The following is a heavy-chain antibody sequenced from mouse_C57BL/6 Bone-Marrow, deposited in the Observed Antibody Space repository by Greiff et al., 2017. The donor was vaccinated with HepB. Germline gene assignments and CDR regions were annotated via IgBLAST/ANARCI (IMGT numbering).Heavy chain of an antibody. V-gene: IGHV5-6*01. CDR2: ISSGGSYT. D-gene: IGHD1-1*01. J-gene: IGHJ3*01. CDR1: GFTFSSYG. CDR3: ARHYYCSSSFAY. Sequence: EVHLVESGGDLVKPGGSLKLSCAASGFTFSSYGMSWVRQTPDKRLEWVATISSGGSYTYYPDSVKGRFTISRDNAKNTLYLQMSSLKSEDTAMYYCARHYYCSSSFAYWGQGTLVTVSA.